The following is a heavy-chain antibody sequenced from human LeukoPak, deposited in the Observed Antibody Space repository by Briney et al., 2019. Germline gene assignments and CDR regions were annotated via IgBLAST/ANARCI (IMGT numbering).Heavy chain of an antibody. D-gene: IGHD1-26*01. CDR3: TRDGSASYAGFNY. CDR2: ISSKLYGGTI. J-gene: IGHJ4*02. V-gene: IGHV3-49*04. CDR1: GFTFSSYA. Sequence: GGSLRLSCAASGFTFSSYAMSWVRQAPGKGLEWVGFISSKLYGGTIKYAASVRGRFTISRDDSKSIAYLQMNSLKIEDTAVYYCTRDGSASYAGFNYWGQGTLVTVSS.